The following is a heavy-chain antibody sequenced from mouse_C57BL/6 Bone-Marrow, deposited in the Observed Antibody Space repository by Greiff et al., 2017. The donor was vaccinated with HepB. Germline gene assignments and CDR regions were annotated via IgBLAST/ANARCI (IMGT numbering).Heavy chain of an antibody. D-gene: IGHD1-1*01. Sequence: EVQGVESGGGLVKPGGSLKLSCAASGFTFSDYGMHWVRQAPEKGLEWVAYISSGSSTFYYADTVKGRFTISRDNAKNTLFLQMISLRSEDTAMYYCARTTVVTYWYFDVWGTGTTVTVSS. J-gene: IGHJ1*03. CDR2: ISSGSSTF. CDR3: ARTTVVTYWYFDV. CDR1: GFTFSDYG. V-gene: IGHV5-17*01.